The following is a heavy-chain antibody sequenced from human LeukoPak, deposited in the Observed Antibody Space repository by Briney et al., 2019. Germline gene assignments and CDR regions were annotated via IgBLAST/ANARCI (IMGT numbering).Heavy chain of an antibody. V-gene: IGHV4-38-2*02. CDR2: IYYSGST. CDR1: GCSISSGYY. J-gene: IGHJ4*02. CDR3: ARGAPNYYGSGIGY. Sequence: PSETLSLTCTVSGCSISSGYYWGWIRQPPGKGLEWIGSIYYSGSTYYNPSLKSRVTISVDTSKNQFSLKLSSVTAADTAVYYCARGAPNYYGSGIGYWGQGTLVTVSS. D-gene: IGHD3-10*01.